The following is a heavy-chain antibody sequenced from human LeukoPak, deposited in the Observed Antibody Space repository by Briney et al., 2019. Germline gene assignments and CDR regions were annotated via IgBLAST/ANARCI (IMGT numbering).Heavy chain of an antibody. Sequence: ASVKVSCKASGYTFTSYGISWVRQAPGQGLEWMGWISAYNGNTNYAQKLQGRVTMTTDTSTSTAYMELRSLRSDDTAVYYCARDFGLYSSGWSSDYWGQGTLVTVSS. CDR1: GYTFTSYG. V-gene: IGHV1-18*01. D-gene: IGHD6-19*01. J-gene: IGHJ4*02. CDR3: ARDFGLYSSGWSSDY. CDR2: ISAYNGNT.